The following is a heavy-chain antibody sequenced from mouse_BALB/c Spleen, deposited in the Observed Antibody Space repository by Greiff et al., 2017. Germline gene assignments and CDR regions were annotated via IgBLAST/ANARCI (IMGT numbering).Heavy chain of an antibody. CDR1: GFSLTSYD. CDR2: IWTGGGT. Sequence: QVQLKQSGPGLVAPSQSLSITCTVSGFSLTSYDISWIRQPPGKGLEWLGVIWTGGGTNYNSAFMSRLSISKDNSKSQVFLKMNSLQTDDTAIYYCVRGVITTVAGAYWGQGTLVTVSA. V-gene: IGHV2-9-2*01. D-gene: IGHD1-1*01. CDR3: VRGVITTVAGAY. J-gene: IGHJ3*01.